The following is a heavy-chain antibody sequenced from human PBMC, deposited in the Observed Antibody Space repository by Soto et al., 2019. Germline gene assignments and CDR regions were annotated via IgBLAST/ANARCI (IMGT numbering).Heavy chain of an antibody. CDR3: PRFPYY. CDR1: GGSISSGGYY. CDR2: IYYSGST. Sequence: QVQLQESGPGLVKPSQTLSLTCTVSGGSISSGGYYCSWIRQHPGKGLAWIGYIYYSGSTYYIPSLKSRVTRAVDTSKTHYSLNLSSVTAADAAVYYCPRFPYYCGQGTLVTVSS. V-gene: IGHV4-31*03. J-gene: IGHJ4*02.